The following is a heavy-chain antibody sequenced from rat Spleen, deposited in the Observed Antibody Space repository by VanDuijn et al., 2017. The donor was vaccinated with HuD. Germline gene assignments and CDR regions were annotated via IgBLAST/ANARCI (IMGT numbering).Heavy chain of an antibody. D-gene: IGHD1-6*01. Sequence: EVQLVESGGGLVQPGRSLKLSCVASGFTFNNYWMTWIRQAPGKGLEWVASITNTGGSTYYPDSVKGRFTISRDNAKNTQYLQMDSLRSEDTATYYCARKGILRPGGDYFDYWGQGVMVTVSS. V-gene: IGHV5-31*01. CDR2: ITNTGGST. J-gene: IGHJ2*01. CDR1: GFTFNNYW. CDR3: ARKGILRPGGDYFDY.